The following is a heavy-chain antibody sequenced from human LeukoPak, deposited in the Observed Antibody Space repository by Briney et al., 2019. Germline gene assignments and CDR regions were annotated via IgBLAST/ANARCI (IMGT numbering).Heavy chain of an antibody. CDR1: GFTFSSYA. Sequence: GGSLRLSCAASGFTFSSYAMSWVRQAPGKGLEWVSAISGSGGSTYYADSVKGRFTISRDNSKNTLYLQMNSLRAEDTAVYYCARAWRDGYKYGYYFDYWGQGTLVTVSS. CDR3: ARAWRDGYKYGYYFDY. V-gene: IGHV3-23*01. D-gene: IGHD5-24*01. CDR2: ISGSGGST. J-gene: IGHJ4*02.